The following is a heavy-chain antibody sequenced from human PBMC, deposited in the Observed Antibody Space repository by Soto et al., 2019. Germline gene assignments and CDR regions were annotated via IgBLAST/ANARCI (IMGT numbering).Heavy chain of an antibody. J-gene: IGHJ5*02. Sequence: PSEPLSLTFTVSGGAISSGDYYWSWIRQPPGKGLEWIGYIYYSGSTYYNPSLKSRVTISVDTSKNQFSLKLRSVTEADTAVYYCSRGKLVVDGWFDPWGQGTLVTVSS. V-gene: IGHV4-30-4*02. D-gene: IGHD6-13*01. CDR3: SRGKLVVDGWFDP. CDR2: IYYSGST. CDR1: GGAISSGDYY.